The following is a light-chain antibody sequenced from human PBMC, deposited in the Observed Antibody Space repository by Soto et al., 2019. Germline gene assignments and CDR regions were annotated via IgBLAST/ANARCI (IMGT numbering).Light chain of an antibody. CDR3: QQMRT. V-gene: IGKV1-5*01. CDR2: DGS. J-gene: IGKJ1*01. CDR1: QSFSG. Sequence: DIQMTQSPSTLSASVGDRVTITCRASQSFSGLAWYQQKPGKAPKLLICDGSDLQSGIPSRFNGSGSGTEFTLSISSLQPDDFATYYCQQMRTFGQGTKV.